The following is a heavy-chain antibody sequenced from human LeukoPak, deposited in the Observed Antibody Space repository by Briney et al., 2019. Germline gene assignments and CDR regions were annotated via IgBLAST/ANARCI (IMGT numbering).Heavy chain of an antibody. CDR2: VSYTGRT. D-gene: IGHD3-22*01. CDR1: GGSIGGYY. Sequence: SETLSLTCTVSGGSIGGYYWSWIRQPPGKRLEWIGYVSYTGRTKYNPSLQSRVTISIDTSKSQFSLKLTSVTSADTAVYSCARLLDNDISGDPDTFDVWGQGPTVIVSS. J-gene: IGHJ3*01. CDR3: ARLLDNDISGDPDTFDV. V-gene: IGHV4-59*01.